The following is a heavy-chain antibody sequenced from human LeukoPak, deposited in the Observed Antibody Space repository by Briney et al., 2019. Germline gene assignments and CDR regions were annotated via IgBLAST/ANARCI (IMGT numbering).Heavy chain of an antibody. Sequence: ASVKVSCKTSGYTFTSYGISWVRQAPGQGIEWMGWISAYNGNTKYAQKVQGRVTMTTDTSTSTAYMELRSLRSDDTAVYYCARGCSGGSCYSIHWGQGTLVTVSS. CDR2: ISAYNGNT. J-gene: IGHJ4*02. CDR1: GYTFTSYG. D-gene: IGHD2-15*01. CDR3: ARGCSGGSCYSIH. V-gene: IGHV1-18*01.